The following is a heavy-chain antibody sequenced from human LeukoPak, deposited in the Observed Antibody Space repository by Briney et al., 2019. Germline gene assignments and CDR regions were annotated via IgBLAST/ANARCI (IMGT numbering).Heavy chain of an antibody. V-gene: IGHV1-2*02. CDR2: INPNSGGT. J-gene: IGHJ4*02. CDR1: GYTFTGYY. D-gene: IGHD3-10*01. Sequence: ASVKVSCKASGYTFTGYYMHWVRQAPGQGLEWMGWINPNSGGTNYAQKFQGRVTMTRDTSISTAYMELSRLRSDDTAVYYCARVAGSESYYNVFSASDYWGQGTLVTVSS. CDR3: ARVAGSESYYNVFSASDY.